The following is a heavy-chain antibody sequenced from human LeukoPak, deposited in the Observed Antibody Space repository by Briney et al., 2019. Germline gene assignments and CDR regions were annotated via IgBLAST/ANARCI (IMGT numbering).Heavy chain of an antibody. D-gene: IGHD1-26*01. V-gene: IGHV3-23*01. Sequence: GGSLRLSCAASGXTFSSNAMSWVRQAPGKGLEWVSTIGDTDISTRYADSVKGRFTISRDNSKNTLYLQMNSLRAEDTAVYYCAKDQAPTVGATDFWGQGTLVTVSS. CDR1: GXTFSSNA. CDR3: AKDQAPTVGATDF. CDR2: IGDTDIST. J-gene: IGHJ4*02.